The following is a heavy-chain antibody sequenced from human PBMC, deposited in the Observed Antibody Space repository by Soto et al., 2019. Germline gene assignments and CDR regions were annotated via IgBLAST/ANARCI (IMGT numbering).Heavy chain of an antibody. CDR3: TRDPDYGLNWFDP. Sequence: NPGGSLRLSCTASGFTFGDYAMSWFRQAPGKGLEWVGFIRSKAYGGTTEYAASVKGRFTISRDDSKSIAYLQMNSLKTEDTAVYYCTRDPDYGLNWFDPWGQGTLVTVSS. D-gene: IGHD4-17*01. CDR1: GFTFGDYA. V-gene: IGHV3-49*05. J-gene: IGHJ5*02. CDR2: IRSKAYGGTT.